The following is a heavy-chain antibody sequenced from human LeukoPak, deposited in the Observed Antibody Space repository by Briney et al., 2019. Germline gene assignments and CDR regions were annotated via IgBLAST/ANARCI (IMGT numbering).Heavy chain of an antibody. V-gene: IGHV3-23*01. CDR3: AKGFTIFGPGYYDY. CDR1: GFTFSSYA. J-gene: IGHJ4*02. CDR2: ISGSGGST. Sequence: GGSLRLSCAASGFTFSSYAMSWVRQAPGKGLEWVSAISGSGGSTYYADSVKGRFTISRDNAKNSLYLQMNSLRAEDTAVYYCAKGFTIFGPGYYDYWGQGTLVTVSS. D-gene: IGHD3-3*01.